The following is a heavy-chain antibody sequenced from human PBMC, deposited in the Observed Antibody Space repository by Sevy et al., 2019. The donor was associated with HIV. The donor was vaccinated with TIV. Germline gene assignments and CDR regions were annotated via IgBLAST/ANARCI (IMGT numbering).Heavy chain of an antibody. J-gene: IGHJ3*02. D-gene: IGHD6-19*01. CDR2: IWYDGSKK. V-gene: IGHV3-33*01. CDR3: GRVGRAVAGPVDI. CDR1: GISFSSYG. Sequence: GGSLRLSCAASGISFSSYGMHWVRQAPGKGLEWVAVIWYDGSKKYYADFVKGRFTASRDNSRNTLYLQMNSLRAEDTAVYYCGRVGRAVAGPVDIWGQGTKVTVSS.